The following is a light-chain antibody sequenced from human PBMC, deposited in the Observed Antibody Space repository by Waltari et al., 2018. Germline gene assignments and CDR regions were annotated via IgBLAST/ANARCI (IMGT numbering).Light chain of an antibody. CDR3: GTWDSSLSGAV. CDR2: EDS. CDR1: SSNIGHNY. V-gene: IGLV1-51*02. J-gene: IGLJ7*01. Sequence: QSVLTQPPSVSAAPGQRVTIPCSGGSSNIGHNYVSWSRQFPGTAPKLLIYEDSERPSGIPGRFSGSKSGTSATLDITGLQAGDEADYYCGTWDSSLSGAVFGGGTHLTVL.